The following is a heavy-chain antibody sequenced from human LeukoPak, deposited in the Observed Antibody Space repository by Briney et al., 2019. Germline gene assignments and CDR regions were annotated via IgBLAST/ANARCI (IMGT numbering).Heavy chain of an antibody. Sequence: SETLSPTCTVSGGSISTYYWSWIRQSPGKGLEWIGSIYYSGSTNYNPSLESRVTISVDTSKNQFSLELSSVTAADTAVCYCAVNSTKHTFDIWGQGTMVTVSS. D-gene: IGHD1-1*01. CDR3: AVNSTKHTFDI. J-gene: IGHJ3*02. V-gene: IGHV4-59*08. CDR2: IYYSGST. CDR1: GGSISTYY.